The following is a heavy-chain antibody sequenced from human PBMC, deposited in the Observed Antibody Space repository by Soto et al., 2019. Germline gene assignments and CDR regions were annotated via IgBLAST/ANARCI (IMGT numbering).Heavy chain of an antibody. J-gene: IGHJ6*02. CDR2: IRSKAYGGTT. CDR3: TRGRRDGYNYFFHYYYYGIDV. D-gene: IGHD5-12*01. CDR1: GFTFGDYA. V-gene: IGHV3-49*04. Sequence: EVQLVESGGGLVQPGRSLRLSCTASGFTFGDYAMSWVRQAPGKGLEWVGFIRSKAYGGTTEYAASVKGRFTISRDDSKSIVYLQMNSMKTEDPAVYYCTRGRRDGYNYFFHYYYYGIDVWGQGTTVTVSS.